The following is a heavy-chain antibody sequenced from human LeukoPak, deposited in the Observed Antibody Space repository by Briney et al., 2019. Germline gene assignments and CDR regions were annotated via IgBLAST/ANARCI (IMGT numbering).Heavy chain of an antibody. CDR3: AASLFPTHIVVAEDWFDP. CDR2: IYTSGST. CDR1: GGSISSGGYY. V-gene: IGHV4-61*08. Sequence: SETLSLTCTVSGGSISSGGYYWSWIRQHPGKGLEWIGYIYTSGSTNYNPSLKSRVTMSVDTSKNQFSLKLSSVTAADTAVYYCAASLFPTHIVVAEDWFDPWGQGTLVTVSS. J-gene: IGHJ5*02. D-gene: IGHD2-21*01.